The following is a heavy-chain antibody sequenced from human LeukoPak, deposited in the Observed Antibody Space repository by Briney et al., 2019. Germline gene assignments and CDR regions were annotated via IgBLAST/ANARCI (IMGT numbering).Heavy chain of an antibody. CDR2: INHSGST. CDR3: ASAGSTGGSGYYLDY. V-gene: IGHV4-39*07. CDR1: GGSTSSSNYY. D-gene: IGHD3-22*01. Sequence: PSETLSLTCTVSGGSTSSSNYYWGWIRQPPGKGLEWIGEINHSGSTNYNPSLKSRVTISVDTSKNQFSLKLSSVTAADTAVYYCASAGSTGGSGYYLDYWGRGTLVTVSS. J-gene: IGHJ4*02.